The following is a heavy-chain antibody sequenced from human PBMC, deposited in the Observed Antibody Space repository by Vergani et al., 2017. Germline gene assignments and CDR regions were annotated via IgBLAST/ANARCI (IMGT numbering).Heavy chain of an antibody. D-gene: IGHD3-22*01. CDR1: GFTFSSYS. Sequence: EVQLVESGGGLVQPGGSLRLSCAASGFTFSSYSMNWVRPAPGKGLEWVSYISSSSSTIYYADSVKGRFTISRDNAKNSLYLQMNSLRDEDTAVYYCARGLDYDSSGYYYFGYYYYGMDVWGQGTTVTVSS. CDR3: ARGLDYDSSGYYYFGYYYYGMDV. CDR2: ISSSSSTI. V-gene: IGHV3-48*02. J-gene: IGHJ6*02.